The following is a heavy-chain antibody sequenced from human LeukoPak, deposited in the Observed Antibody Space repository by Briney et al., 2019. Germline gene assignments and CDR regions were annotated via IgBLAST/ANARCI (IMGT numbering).Heavy chain of an antibody. V-gene: IGHV1-18*01. D-gene: IGHD5-18*01. CDR1: GYTFTSYG. J-gene: IGHJ4*02. CDR3: ARDIRRYSYGYFDY. CDR2: ISAYNGNT. Sequence: ASVKVSCKASGYTFTSYGISWVRQAPGQGLEWMGWISAYNGNTNYAQKLQGRVTMTTDTSTSTAYMELRSLRSDDTAVYYCARDIRRYSYGYFDYWGQGTLVTVSS.